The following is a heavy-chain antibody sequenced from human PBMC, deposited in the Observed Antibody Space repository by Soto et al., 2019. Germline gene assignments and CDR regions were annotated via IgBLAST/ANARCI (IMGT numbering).Heavy chain of an antibody. CDR1: GLTFSTVW. CDR2: IKSKSDGETA. D-gene: IGHD5-18*01. Sequence: PGGSLRLSCAASGLTFSTVWMTWVRQAAGKGLEWVGRIKSKSDGETADVAAPVKARFTISRDHAKNTLVLEMNSLKSEDTAVYYCAITAMINRDSSTSFEYWGRGNQFTVAS. V-gene: IGHV3-15*01. CDR3: AITAMINRDSSTSFEY. J-gene: IGHJ4*02.